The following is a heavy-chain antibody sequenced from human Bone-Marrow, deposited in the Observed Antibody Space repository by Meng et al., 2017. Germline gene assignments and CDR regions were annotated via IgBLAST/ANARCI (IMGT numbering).Heavy chain of an antibody. Sequence: GGSLRLSCTASGFTFGDYAMSWVRQAPGKGLEWVGFIRSKAYGGTTEYAASVKGRFTISRDDSKSIAYLQMNSLKTEDTAVYYCTRGRRITMVRGVIIINWFDPWGQGTLVTVSS. CDR1: GFTFGDYA. J-gene: IGHJ5*02. D-gene: IGHD3-10*01. CDR3: TRGRRITMVRGVIIINWFDP. CDR2: IRSKAYGGTT. V-gene: IGHV3-49*04.